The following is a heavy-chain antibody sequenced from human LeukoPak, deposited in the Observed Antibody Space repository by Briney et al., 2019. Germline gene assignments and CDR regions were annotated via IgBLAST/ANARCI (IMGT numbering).Heavy chain of an antibody. CDR2: IYHSGRT. V-gene: IGHV4-38-2*01. Sequence: SETLSLTCAVSGYSISSGYDWGWIRQSPGKGLEWIGSIYHSGRTYYNPSLKSRVTISVDTSKNQFSLKVSSVTAADTAVYYCARGLWFGESNFDYWGQGTLVTVSS. D-gene: IGHD3-10*01. CDR1: GYSISSGYD. J-gene: IGHJ4*02. CDR3: ARGLWFGESNFDY.